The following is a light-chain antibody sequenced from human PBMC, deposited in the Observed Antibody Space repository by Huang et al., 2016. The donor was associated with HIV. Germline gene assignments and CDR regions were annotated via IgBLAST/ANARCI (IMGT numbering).Light chain of an antibody. V-gene: IGKV1-39*01. CDR1: QDIGSH. CDR3: QHSYVSLGYT. Sequence: DIQMTQSPSSLSASVGDRVTLTCRTSQDIGSHLNWYQQRPGRAPKLLIYVSSTWQSGVPSRFSGGGSGTDFTLTSSNLQPEDFATYYCQHSYVSLGYTFGQGTKLEI. CDR2: VSS. J-gene: IGKJ2*01.